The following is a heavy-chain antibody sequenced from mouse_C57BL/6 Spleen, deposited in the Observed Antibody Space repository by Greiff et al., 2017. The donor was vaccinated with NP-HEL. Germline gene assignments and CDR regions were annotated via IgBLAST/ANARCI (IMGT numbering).Heavy chain of an antibody. D-gene: IGHD2-4*01. CDR2: IDPEDGET. CDR1: GFNIKDYY. J-gene: IGHJ3*01. Sequence: EVQGVESGAELVKPGASVKLSCTASGFNIKDYYMHWVKQRTEQGLEWIGRIDPEDGETKYAPKFQGKATITADTSSNTAYLQLSSLTSEDTAVYYCASGDYDVYAWFAYWGQGTLVTVSA. V-gene: IGHV14-2*01. CDR3: ASGDYDVYAWFAY.